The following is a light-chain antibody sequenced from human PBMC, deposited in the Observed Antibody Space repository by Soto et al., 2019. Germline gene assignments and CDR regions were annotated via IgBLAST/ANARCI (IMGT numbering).Light chain of an antibody. J-gene: IGLJ2*01. CDR3: RSYTSNSTHVV. CDR2: EVS. Sequence: QSVLTQPASVSGSPGQSITISCTGTSSDVGGYNYVSWYQQHPGKAPKLMIYEVSNRPSGVSNRFSGSKSGNTASLTISGLQAEDEADYYCRSYTSNSTHVVFGGGTKLTVL. CDR1: SSDVGGYNY. V-gene: IGLV2-14*01.